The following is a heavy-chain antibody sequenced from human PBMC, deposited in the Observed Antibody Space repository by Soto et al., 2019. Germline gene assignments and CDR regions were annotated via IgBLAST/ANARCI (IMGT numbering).Heavy chain of an antibody. CDR3: ARENCSGGSCYYYYYGMDV. J-gene: IGHJ6*02. D-gene: IGHD2-15*01. V-gene: IGHV4-30-4*01. CDR1: GGYLSSGDYY. Sequence: SETLSLTCTVSGGYLSSGDYYWSWIRQPPGKGLEWIGYIYYSGSTYYNPSLKSRVTISVDTSKNQFSLKLSSVTAADTAVYYCARENCSGGSCYYYYYGMDVWGQGTTVTVSS. CDR2: IYYSGST.